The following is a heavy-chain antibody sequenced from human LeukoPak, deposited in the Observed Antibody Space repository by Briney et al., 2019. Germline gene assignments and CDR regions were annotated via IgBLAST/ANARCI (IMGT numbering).Heavy chain of an antibody. CDR1: GFTFDDYA. J-gene: IGHJ4*02. CDR2: ISWNSGSI. CDR3: AKDIGYYCSSTSVFDY. V-gene: IGHV3-9*01. D-gene: IGHD2-2*01. Sequence: GGSLRLSCAASGFTFDDYAMHWVWQAPGKGLEWVSGISWNSGSIGYADSVKGRFTISRDNAKNSLYLQMNSLRAEDTALYYCAKDIGYYCSSTSVFDYWGQGTLVTVSS.